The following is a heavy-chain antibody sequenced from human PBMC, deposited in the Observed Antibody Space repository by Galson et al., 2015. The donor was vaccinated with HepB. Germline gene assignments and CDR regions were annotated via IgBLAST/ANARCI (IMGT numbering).Heavy chain of an antibody. J-gene: IGHJ4*02. CDR3: AREGSKGDYDGNYFDR. CDR2: VYYDGST. CDR1: GGSITATNYY. D-gene: IGHD4-17*01. V-gene: IGHV4-39*07. Sequence: QVQLQESGPGLVKPSETLSLTCSVSGGSITATNYYWGWLRQPPGKGLEWIARVYYDGSTYYNPSLKSRVTMSPDTSKNHFSLTLESVTAADTAVYYCAREGSKGDYDGNYFDRGGQGNLVTVSS.